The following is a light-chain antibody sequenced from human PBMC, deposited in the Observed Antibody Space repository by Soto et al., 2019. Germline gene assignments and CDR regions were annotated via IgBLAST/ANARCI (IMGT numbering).Light chain of an antibody. CDR2: ASS. CDR1: QDIGDD. CDR3: LQHNSLPFT. V-gene: IGKV1-17*02. J-gene: IGKJ3*01. Sequence: DIQMTQSPSSLSASVGDRVTITCRASQDIGDDLDWFQQKPGKAPKRLIYASSGLQSGAPARFSGSGSGTEFALTISNLYPEDFATYYCLQHNSLPFTCGPGTKVDVK.